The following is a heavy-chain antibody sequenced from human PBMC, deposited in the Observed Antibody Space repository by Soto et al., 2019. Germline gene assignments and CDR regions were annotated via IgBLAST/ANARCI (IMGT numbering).Heavy chain of an antibody. CDR3: ARDSTVVVNAIQTARGYYGMDV. CDR2: ISAYNGNT. V-gene: IGHV1-18*01. J-gene: IGHJ6*02. D-gene: IGHD2-21*01. CDR1: GYTFTSYG. Sequence: QVQLVQSGAEVKKPGASVKVSCKASGYTFTSYGISWVRQAPGQGLEWMGWISAYNGNTNYAQKFQGRVTMTTDTSTGTANMELRSLRSDDTAVYYCARDSTVVVNAIQTARGYYGMDVWGQGTTVTVSS.